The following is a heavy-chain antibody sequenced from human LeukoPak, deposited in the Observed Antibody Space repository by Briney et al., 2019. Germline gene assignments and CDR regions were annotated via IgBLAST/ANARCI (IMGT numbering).Heavy chain of an antibody. V-gene: IGHV3-21*01. CDR2: ISSSGTYI. Sequence: KAGGSLRLSCAASGFTFSTYSMNWVRQAPGKGLEWVSSISSSGTYIYYADSVKGRFTISKDNAKNSLYLQMNSLRDEDTAVYYCARDRFPARLVFSVDIWGQGTMVSVSS. J-gene: IGHJ3*02. CDR1: GFTFSTYS. CDR3: ARDRFPARLVFSVDI. D-gene: IGHD3-9*01.